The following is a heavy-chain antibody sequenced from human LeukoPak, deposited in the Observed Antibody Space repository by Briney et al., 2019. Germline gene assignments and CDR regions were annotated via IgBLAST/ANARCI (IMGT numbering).Heavy chain of an antibody. Sequence: PGGSLRLSCAASGFNFSNYWMNWVRQAPGKGLEWVANIKQDGSEKYYVDSVKGRFTISRDNAKNSLYLQMNSLRVEDTAVYYCASPPWDDAFDIWGQGTMVTVSS. J-gene: IGHJ3*02. V-gene: IGHV3-7*01. CDR3: ASPPWDDAFDI. CDR1: GFNFSNYW. CDR2: IKQDGSEK. D-gene: IGHD1-26*01.